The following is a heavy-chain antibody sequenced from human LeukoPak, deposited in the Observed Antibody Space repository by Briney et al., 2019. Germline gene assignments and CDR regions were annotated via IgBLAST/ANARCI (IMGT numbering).Heavy chain of an antibody. CDR1: GGSISSYY. D-gene: IGHD6-13*01. Sequence: PSETLSLTCTVSGGSISSYYWSWIRQPPGKGLEWIGYIYYSGSTNYNPSLKSRVTISVDTSKNQFSLKLSSVTAADTAVYYCARGGGSSSWYGGNYFDYWGQGTLDTVSS. J-gene: IGHJ4*02. V-gene: IGHV4-59*01. CDR3: ARGGGSSSWYGGNYFDY. CDR2: IYYSGST.